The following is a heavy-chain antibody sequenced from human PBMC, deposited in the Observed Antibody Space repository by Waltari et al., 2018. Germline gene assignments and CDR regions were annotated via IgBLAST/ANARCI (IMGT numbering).Heavy chain of an antibody. CDR2: IYYSGST. J-gene: IGHJ6*02. CDR3: ARPRPLGYGMDV. CDR1: GGSISSSSYY. Sequence: QLQLQESGPGLVKPSETLSLTCTVSGGSISSSSYYWGWIRQPPGKGLEWIWSIYYSGSTYYNPSLKSRVTISVDTSKNQFSLKLSSVTAADTAVYYCARPRPLGYGMDVWGQGTTVTVSS. V-gene: IGHV4-39*01. D-gene: IGHD7-27*01.